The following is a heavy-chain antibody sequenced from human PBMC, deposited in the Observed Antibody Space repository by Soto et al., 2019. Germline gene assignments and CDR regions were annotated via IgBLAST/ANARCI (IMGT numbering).Heavy chain of an antibody. V-gene: IGHV3-30-3*01. J-gene: IGHJ4*02. CDR3: ARDSFLGPAPIFDY. D-gene: IGHD3-16*01. Sequence: PGGSLRLSCAASGFTFSSYAMHWVRQAPGKGLEWVAVISYDGSNKYYADSVKGRFTISRDNSKNTLYLQMNSLRAEDTAVYYCARDSFLGPAPIFDYWGQGTLVTVSS. CDR1: GFTFSSYA. CDR2: ISYDGSNK.